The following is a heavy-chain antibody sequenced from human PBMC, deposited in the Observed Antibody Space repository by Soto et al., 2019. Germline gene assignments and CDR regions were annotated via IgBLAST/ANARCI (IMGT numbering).Heavy chain of an antibody. D-gene: IGHD6-19*01. CDR2: ISGSGGTI. V-gene: IGHV3-48*02. Sequence: EVQLVESGGGLVQPGGSLRLSCAASGFTLSSYSMHWVRQAPGKGLEWVSYISGSGGTIYYADSVKGRFTISRDNAKNSLSEKMNSLGDEDTAVYFCARETGLRSGGWSYYCDFWGQGTRVPVSS. CDR1: GFTLSSYS. J-gene: IGHJ4*02. CDR3: ARETGLRSGGWSYYCDF.